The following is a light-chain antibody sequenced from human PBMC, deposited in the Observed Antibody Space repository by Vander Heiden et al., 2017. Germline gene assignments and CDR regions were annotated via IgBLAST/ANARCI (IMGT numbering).Light chain of an antibody. CDR3: QAWDSSPL. J-gene: IGLJ2*01. V-gene: IGLV3-1*01. CDR2: QDS. CDR1: KLGDKY. Sequence: SYELTQPPSVSVSPGQTASITCSGDKLGDKYACWYQQKPGQSPVLVIYQDSKRPAGIPERFSGSNSGNTATLTISGTQAMDEDDYYCQAWDSSPLFGGGTKLTVL.